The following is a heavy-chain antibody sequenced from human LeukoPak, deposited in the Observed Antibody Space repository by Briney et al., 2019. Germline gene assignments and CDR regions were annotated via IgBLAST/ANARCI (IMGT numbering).Heavy chain of an antibody. CDR2: IYYSGST. V-gene: IGHV4-59*01. CDR3: ARDPHCSSTSCYTAAFDI. J-gene: IGHJ3*02. D-gene: IGHD2-2*02. CDR1: GGSISSYN. Sequence: SETLSLTCAVSGGSISSYNWSWIRQPPGKGLEWIGYIYYSGSTKYNPYLKSRGTITVDTSKNQFSLKLSSVTAADTAVYYCARDPHCSSTSCYTAAFDIWGQGAMVTVSS.